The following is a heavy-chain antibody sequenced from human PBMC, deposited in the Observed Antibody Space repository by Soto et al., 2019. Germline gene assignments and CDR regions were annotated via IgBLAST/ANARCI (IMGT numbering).Heavy chain of an antibody. CDR2: IYHSGST. J-gene: IGHJ3*02. CDR3: ASRLEWELLELRNAFDX. Sequence: SETLSLTCAVSGGSISSSNWWSWVRQPPGKGLEWIGEIYHSGSTNYNPSLKSRVTISVDKSKNQFSLKLSSVTAADTAVYYCASRLEWELLELRNAFDXWGKGTMVTVSS. V-gene: IGHV4-4*02. CDR1: GGSISSSNW. D-gene: IGHD1-26*01.